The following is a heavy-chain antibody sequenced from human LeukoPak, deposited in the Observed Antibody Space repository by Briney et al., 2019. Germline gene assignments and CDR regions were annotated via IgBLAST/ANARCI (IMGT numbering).Heavy chain of an antibody. V-gene: IGHV1-69*05. Sequence: SVKVSCKASGGTFSSYAISWVRQAPGQGLEWMGGIIPIFGTANYAQKFQGRVTITTDGSTSTAYMELSSLRSEDTAVYYCARCTIFGVVTGGWFDPWGQGTLVTVSS. CDR2: IIPIFGTA. CDR1: GGTFSSYA. J-gene: IGHJ5*02. D-gene: IGHD3-3*01. CDR3: ARCTIFGVVTGGWFDP.